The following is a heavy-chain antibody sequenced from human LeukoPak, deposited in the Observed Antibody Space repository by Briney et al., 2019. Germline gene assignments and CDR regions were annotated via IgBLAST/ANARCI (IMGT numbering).Heavy chain of an antibody. Sequence: GGSLRLSCAAPGFTLSNYGMHWVRQAPGKGLEWVAYIRNDGSKKYYADSVKGRFTISRDNSKNTLYLQMNSLRAEDTAVYYCARDRGIAAAGKDYFDYWGQGTLVTVSS. CDR1: GFTLSNYG. CDR3: ARDRGIAAAGKDYFDY. CDR2: IRNDGSKK. D-gene: IGHD6-13*01. V-gene: IGHV3-30*02. J-gene: IGHJ4*02.